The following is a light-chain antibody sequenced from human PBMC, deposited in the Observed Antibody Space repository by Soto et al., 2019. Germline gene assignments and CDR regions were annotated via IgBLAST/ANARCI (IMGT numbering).Light chain of an antibody. V-gene: IGKV3-11*01. CDR3: QQRSYWPWT. Sequence: EIELTQSPATLSLSPGERATLSCRASQSVTSYLAWYQQKPGQAPRLLIYDASNRASGIPARFSGSGSGTDFTLTISSLEPEDFAVYYCQQRSYWPWTFGQGTKVEIK. J-gene: IGKJ1*01. CDR1: QSVTSY. CDR2: DAS.